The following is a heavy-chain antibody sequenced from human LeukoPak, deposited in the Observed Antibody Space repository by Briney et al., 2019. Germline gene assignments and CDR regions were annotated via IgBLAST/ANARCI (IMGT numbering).Heavy chain of an antibody. CDR2: IIPIFGTA. J-gene: IGHJ4*02. Sequence: ASVKVSCKASGYSFTSNVISWVRQAPGQGLEWMGGIIPIFGTANYAQKFQGRVTITADESTSTAYMELSSLRSEDTAVYYCARRKNSGWYSFDYWGQGTLVTVSS. D-gene: IGHD6-19*01. V-gene: IGHV1-69*01. CDR3: ARRKNSGWYSFDY. CDR1: GYSFTSNV.